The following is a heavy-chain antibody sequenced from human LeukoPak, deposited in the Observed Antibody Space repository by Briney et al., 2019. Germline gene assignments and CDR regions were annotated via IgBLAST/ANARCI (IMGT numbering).Heavy chain of an antibody. CDR1: GFNLRDYW. CDR2: ISGDGTTT. Sequence: GGSLRLSCAASGFNLRDYWMHWVRQAPGKGLLWVSRISGDGTTTNYADSVKGPFTISRDNAKNMLYLQMDSLRAEDTAVYYCAGTWSFDYWGQGTLVTVSS. J-gene: IGHJ4*02. CDR3: AGTWSFDY. D-gene: IGHD2-15*01. V-gene: IGHV3-74*01.